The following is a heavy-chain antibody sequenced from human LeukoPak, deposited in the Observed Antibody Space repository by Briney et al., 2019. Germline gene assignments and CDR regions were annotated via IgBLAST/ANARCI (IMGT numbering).Heavy chain of an antibody. Sequence: SETLSLTCTVSGGYISSHYWSWIRQPPGKGLEWIGYIYYSGSTNYNPSLKSRVTISVDTSKNQFSLKLSSVTAADTAVYYCARGSSSSWYSSLYYYYYMDVWGKGTTVTVSS. J-gene: IGHJ6*03. CDR2: IYYSGST. D-gene: IGHD6-13*01. CDR1: GGYISSHY. V-gene: IGHV4-59*11. CDR3: ARGSSSSWYSSLYYYYYMDV.